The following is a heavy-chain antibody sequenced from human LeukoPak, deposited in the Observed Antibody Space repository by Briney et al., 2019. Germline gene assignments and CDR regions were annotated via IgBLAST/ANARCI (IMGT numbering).Heavy chain of an antibody. V-gene: IGHV3-30*04. CDR3: ARDSWGFDF. CDR1: GFTFINFA. Sequence: PGGSLRLSCAASGFTFINFAMHWVRQAPGKGLEWVAMMSYDGSNKYTDSVKGRFTISRDNSKNMVDLYMSNLKIEDTAVYYCARDSWGFDFWGQGTLVTVSS. CDR2: MSYDGSNK. D-gene: IGHD7-27*01. J-gene: IGHJ4*02.